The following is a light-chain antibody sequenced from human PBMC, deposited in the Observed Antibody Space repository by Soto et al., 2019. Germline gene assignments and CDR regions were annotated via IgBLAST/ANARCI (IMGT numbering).Light chain of an antibody. J-gene: IGKJ4*01. CDR1: QSVLYSSNNKNY. Sequence: DIVMTQYPDSLAVSLGERATINCKSSQSVLYSSNNKNYLAWYQQKPGQPPKLLIYWASTRESGVPDRFSGSGSGTDFTLTISSLQAEDGAVYYCQQYYSTPLTFGGGTKVEIK. CDR2: WAS. V-gene: IGKV4-1*01. CDR3: QQYYSTPLT.